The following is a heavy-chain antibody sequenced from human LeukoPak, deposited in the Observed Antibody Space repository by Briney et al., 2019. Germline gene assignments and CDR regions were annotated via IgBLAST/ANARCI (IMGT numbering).Heavy chain of an antibody. CDR1: GFTFSSYG. CDR2: IWYDGSNK. J-gene: IGHJ6*03. Sequence: GGSLRLSCAEPGFTFSSYGMHWVRQAPGKGLEWVAVIWYDGSNKYYADTLKGLFTISKDNSKKTLYLQINSMRAEGTAVYYCARNPSGIAARPWYYYMDVWGKGTTVTVSS. D-gene: IGHD6-6*01. CDR3: ARNPSGIAARPWYYYMDV. V-gene: IGHV3-33*01.